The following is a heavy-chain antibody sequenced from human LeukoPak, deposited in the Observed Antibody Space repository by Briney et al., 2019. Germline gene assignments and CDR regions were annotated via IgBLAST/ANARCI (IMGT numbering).Heavy chain of an antibody. CDR2: TSYDGSKN. CDR3: ARLLRVYYDDGSGYYAYFFEY. J-gene: IGHJ4*02. CDR1: GFSFSTYS. V-gene: IGHV3-30*04. D-gene: IGHD3-22*01. Sequence: GGSLRLSCAASGFSFSTYSMYWVRQTPGKGLEWVAATSYDGSKNYYADSVKGRLTISRDNSKNTLFLQLNSLRADDTAVYYCARLLRVYYDDGSGYYAYFFEYWGQGTLVTVSS.